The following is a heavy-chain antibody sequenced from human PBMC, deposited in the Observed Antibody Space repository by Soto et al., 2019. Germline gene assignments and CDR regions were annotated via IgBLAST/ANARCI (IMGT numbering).Heavy chain of an antibody. CDR1: GGTFSSYA. V-gene: IGHV1-69*01. Sequence: QVQLVQSGAEVKKPGSSVKVSCKASGGTFSSYAISWVRQAPGQGLEWMGGIIPIFGTANYAQKFQGRVTITADESTSTAYMELSSLRSEDTAVYYCARWDYYGPGPHERWFDPWGQGTLVTVSS. D-gene: IGHD3-10*01. CDR2: IIPIFGTA. CDR3: ARWDYYGPGPHERWFDP. J-gene: IGHJ5*02.